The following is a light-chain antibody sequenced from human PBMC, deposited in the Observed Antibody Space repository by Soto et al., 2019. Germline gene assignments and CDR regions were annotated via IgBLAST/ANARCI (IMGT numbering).Light chain of an antibody. Sequence: DIQMTQSPSSLSASVGDRVTITCRASQSITTYLNWYRQKPGKAPNLLIYAASSLQSGVPSRFSGSGSETEFTLSISSLQPEDFATYFCQQFYSAPLTFGGGTKVEIK. CDR2: AAS. CDR1: QSITTY. CDR3: QQFYSAPLT. J-gene: IGKJ4*01. V-gene: IGKV1-39*01.